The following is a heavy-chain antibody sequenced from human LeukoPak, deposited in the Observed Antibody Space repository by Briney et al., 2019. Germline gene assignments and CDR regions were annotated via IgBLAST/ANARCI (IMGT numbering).Heavy chain of an antibody. Sequence: GGSLRLSCAASGFTFSRFAMNWGRQAPGKGLEWVATIIDNGDRTYYADSVRGRFTLSRDNSNNTLSLQMNSLRAEDTATYYCSKGITLVRGFTDFDYWGQGTLVTVSS. CDR1: GFTFSRFA. D-gene: IGHD3-10*01. V-gene: IGHV3-23*01. CDR2: IIDNGDRT. J-gene: IGHJ4*02. CDR3: SKGITLVRGFTDFDY.